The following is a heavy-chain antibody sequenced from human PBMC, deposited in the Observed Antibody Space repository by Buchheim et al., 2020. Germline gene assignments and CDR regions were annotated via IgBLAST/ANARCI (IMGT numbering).Heavy chain of an antibody. D-gene: IGHD4-17*01. CDR2: INHSGST. J-gene: IGHJ4*02. CDR1: GGSFSGYY. Sequence: QVQLQQWGAGLLKPSETLSLTCAVYGGSFSGYYWSWIRQPPGKGLEWIGEINHSGSTNYNPSLKSRVTISVDTSKKQFSLKLSSVTAADTAVYYCARVPSTVTTLYYFDYWGQGTL. V-gene: IGHV4-34*01. CDR3: ARVPSTVTTLYYFDY.